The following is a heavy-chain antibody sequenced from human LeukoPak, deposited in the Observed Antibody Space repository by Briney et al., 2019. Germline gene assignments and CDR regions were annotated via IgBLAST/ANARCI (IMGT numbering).Heavy chain of an antibody. CDR2: IIPIFGTA. CDR3: ARGGGIAAAGDNNWFDP. D-gene: IGHD6-13*01. J-gene: IGHJ5*02. Sequence: SVKVSFKASVGTFSSYAISWVRQAPGQGLEWMGGIIPIFGTANYAQKFQGRGTITADESTSTAYMELSSLRSQDTAVYYCARGGGIAAAGDNNWFDPWGQGTLVTVSS. CDR1: VGTFSSYA. V-gene: IGHV1-69*13.